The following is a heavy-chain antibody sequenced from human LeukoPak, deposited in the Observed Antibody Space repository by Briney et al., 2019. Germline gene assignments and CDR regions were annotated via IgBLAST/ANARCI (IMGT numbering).Heavy chain of an antibody. J-gene: IGHJ4*02. CDR3: ASRRVLLWFGDQGNFDY. Sequence: SETLSLTCAVYGGSFSGYYWSWIRQPPGKGLEWIGEINHSGSTNYNPSLKSRVTISVDTSKNQFSLKLSSVTAADTAVYYCASRRVLLWFGDQGNFDYWGQGTLVTVSS. CDR1: GGSFSGYY. D-gene: IGHD3-10*01. V-gene: IGHV4-34*01. CDR2: INHSGST.